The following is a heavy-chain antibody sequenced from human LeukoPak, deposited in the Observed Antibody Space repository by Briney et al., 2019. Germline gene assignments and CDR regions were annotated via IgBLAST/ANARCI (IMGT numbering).Heavy chain of an antibody. V-gene: IGHV1-2*02. CDR1: GYTFTGYY. J-gene: IGHJ6*02. Sequence: ASVQVSCKASGYTFTGYYMHWVRQAPGQGLEWMGWINPNSGGTNYAQKFQGRVTMTRDTSISTAYMELSRLRSDDTAVYYCARGAVVVPAARFDGMDVWGQGTTVTVSS. CDR3: ARGAVVVPAARFDGMDV. D-gene: IGHD2-2*01. CDR2: INPNSGGT.